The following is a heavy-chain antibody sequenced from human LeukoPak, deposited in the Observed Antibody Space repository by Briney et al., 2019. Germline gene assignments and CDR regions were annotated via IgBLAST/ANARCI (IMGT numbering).Heavy chain of an antibody. V-gene: IGHV4-59*12. Sequence: SETLSLTCTVSGGSISTYYWSWIRQPPGKGLEWIGYIYYSGSTDYNPSLKSRVTISVDTSKNHFSLNLSSVTAADTAVYYCARLYSSSSDYYFYYYMDVWGKGTTVTVSS. CDR3: ARLYSSSSDYYFYYYMDV. J-gene: IGHJ6*03. CDR2: IYYSGST. CDR1: GGSISTYY. D-gene: IGHD6-6*01.